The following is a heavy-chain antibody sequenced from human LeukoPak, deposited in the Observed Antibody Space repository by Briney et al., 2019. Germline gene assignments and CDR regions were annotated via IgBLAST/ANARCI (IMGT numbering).Heavy chain of an antibody. V-gene: IGHV4-39*07. CDR1: GGSISSSSYY. Sequence: SETLSLTCTVSGGSISSSSYYWGWIRQPPGKGLEWIGEIYHSGTTNYNPSLKSRVTISVDKSRNQFSLNLTSVTAADTAVYYCARGPSIQLWSDPYYYYGMDVWGQGTTVTVSS. D-gene: IGHD5-18*01. J-gene: IGHJ6*02. CDR3: ARGPSIQLWSDPYYYYGMDV. CDR2: IYHSGTT.